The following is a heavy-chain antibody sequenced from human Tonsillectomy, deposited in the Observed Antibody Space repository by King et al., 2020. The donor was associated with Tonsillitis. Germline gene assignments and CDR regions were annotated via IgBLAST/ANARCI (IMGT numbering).Heavy chain of an antibody. V-gene: IGHV1-2*02. CDR2: IHPKSGDT. Sequence: QLVQSGAEVKKPGAALKVSCKASGYTFTGYYLHWVRQAPGQGLEWMGWIHPKSGDTHYAQRFQGRVTMTRDTSISTAYMEVSRLRNDDTAVYYCAKDLSTGAFDSWGQGPLVPAPS. CDR1: GYTFTGYY. J-gene: IGHJ4*02. D-gene: IGHD7-27*01. CDR3: AKDLSTGAFDS.